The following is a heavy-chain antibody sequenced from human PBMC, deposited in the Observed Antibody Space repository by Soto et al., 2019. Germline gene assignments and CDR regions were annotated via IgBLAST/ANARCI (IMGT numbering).Heavy chain of an antibody. CDR1: GFTFSSYA. D-gene: IGHD6-6*01. CDR3: VKVTPPGAARPPTDYYYYYGMDV. CDR2: ISSNGGST. J-gene: IGHJ6*02. Sequence: GGSLRLSCSASGFTFSSYAMHWVRQAPGKGLEYVSAISSNGGSTYYADSVKGRFTISRDNSKNTLYLQMSSLRAEDTAVYYCVKVTPPGAARPPTDYYYYYGMDVWGQGTTVTVSS. V-gene: IGHV3-64D*08.